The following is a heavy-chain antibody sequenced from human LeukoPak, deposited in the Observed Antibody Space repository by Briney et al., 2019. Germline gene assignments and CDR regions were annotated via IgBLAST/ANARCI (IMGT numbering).Heavy chain of an antibody. D-gene: IGHD3-3*01. J-gene: IGHJ4*02. CDR2: TWYDGSNK. Sequence: GRSLRPSRAPSAITFNAIHSIPHTPRERLWCVSLTWYDGSNKYYAASVKGRFTISRDNSNNVVYLHMNSLRADDTAVYYCARELFGPGCCPDYWGQGPRITVSS. CDR1: AITFNA. V-gene: IGHV3-33*01. CDR3: ARELFGPGCCPDY.